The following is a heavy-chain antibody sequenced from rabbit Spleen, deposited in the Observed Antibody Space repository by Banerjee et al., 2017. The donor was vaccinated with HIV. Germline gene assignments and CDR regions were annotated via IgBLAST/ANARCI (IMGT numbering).Heavy chain of an antibody. CDR2: IDPIFGVS. D-gene: IGHD6-1*01. CDR3: VRDQARMLDL. V-gene: IGHV1S7*01. J-gene: IGHJ3*01. Sequence: QLKESGGGLVQPGGSLKLSCVGSGFDFISYYMSWVRQAPGKGLEWIGYIDPIFGVSYYANWVNGRFTISSHNAQNTLYLQLNSLTAADTATYFCVRDQARMLDLWGQGTLVTVS. CDR1: GFDFISYY.